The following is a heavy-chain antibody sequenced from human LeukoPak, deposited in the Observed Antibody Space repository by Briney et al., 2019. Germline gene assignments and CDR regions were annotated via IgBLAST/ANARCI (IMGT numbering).Heavy chain of an antibody. CDR1: GYTFTSYG. CDR3: AREDRDYVRGSYRPLFDY. V-gene: IGHV1-18*01. Sequence: ASVTVSCTASGYTFTSYGISWVRRPPAQGLEWMGWMSAYNGNTNYAQKLQGRVTMTTHTSTSTDYMELRSLRSDDTAVYYCAREDRDYVRGSYRPLFDYWGQGTLVTVSS. J-gene: IGHJ4*02. CDR2: MSAYNGNT. D-gene: IGHD3-16*02.